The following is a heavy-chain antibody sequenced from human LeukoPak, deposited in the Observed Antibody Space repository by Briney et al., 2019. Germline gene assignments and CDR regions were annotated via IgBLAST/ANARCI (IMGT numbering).Heavy chain of an antibody. CDR3: ASQTHDCSGGSCYSVGYYFDY. V-gene: IGHV3-48*03. Sequence: GGSLRLSCAASGFTFSSHWMSWVRQAPGKGLEWVSYISSSGSTIYYADSVKGRFTISRDNAKNSLYLQMNSLRAEDTAVYYCASQTHDCSGGSCYSVGYYFDYWGQGTLVTVSS. CDR2: ISSSGSTI. D-gene: IGHD2-15*01. J-gene: IGHJ4*02. CDR1: GFTFSSHW.